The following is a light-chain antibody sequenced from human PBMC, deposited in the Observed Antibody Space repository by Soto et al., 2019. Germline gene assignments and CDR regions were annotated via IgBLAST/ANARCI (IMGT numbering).Light chain of an antibody. CDR1: QSIGIW. Sequence: IQMTQSPSTLSASVGDRVAITCRASQSIGIWLAWYQKKPGKAPRFLIYKASTLQTGVPSRFSGSGSGTEFPLTLSSLQLDDFATYYCQQYNDYSWTFGQGTKVQIK. CDR2: KAS. V-gene: IGKV1-5*03. J-gene: IGKJ1*01. CDR3: QQYNDYSWT.